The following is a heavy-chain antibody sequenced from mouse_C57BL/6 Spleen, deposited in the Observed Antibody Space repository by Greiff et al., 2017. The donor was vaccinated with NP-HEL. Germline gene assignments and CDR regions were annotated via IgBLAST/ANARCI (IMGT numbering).Heavy chain of an antibody. CDR2: IWSGGSN. J-gene: IGHJ4*01. D-gene: IGHD2-2*01. CDR3: ASMVTTAWGYAMDY. CDR1: GFSLTSYG. V-gene: IGHV2-2*01. Sequence: QVQLQQSGPGLVQPSQSLSITCTVSGFSLTSYGVHWVRQSPGKGLEWLGVIWSGGSNDYNAAFISRLSISKDNSKSQVFFKMNRLQADDTAIYYSASMVTTAWGYAMDYWGQGTSVTVSS.